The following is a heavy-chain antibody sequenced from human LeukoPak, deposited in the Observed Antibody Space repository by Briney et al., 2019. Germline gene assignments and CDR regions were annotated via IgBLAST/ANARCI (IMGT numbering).Heavy chain of an antibody. J-gene: IGHJ3*02. CDR1: GFTFSSYA. V-gene: IGHV3-7*01. CDR2: IKGDGSAK. CDR3: ARDRGWIQHDI. D-gene: IGHD5-18*01. Sequence: GGSLRLSCAASGFTFSSYAMHWVRQAPGKGLEWVAFIKGDGSAKKYVDSVKGRFTISRDNAKNSLFLQMNSLRAEDTAVYYCARDRGWIQHDIWGQGTMVTVSS.